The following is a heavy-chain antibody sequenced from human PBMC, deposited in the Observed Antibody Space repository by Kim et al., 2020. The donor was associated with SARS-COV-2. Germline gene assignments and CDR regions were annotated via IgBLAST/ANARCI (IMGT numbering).Heavy chain of an antibody. Sequence: GGSLRLSCAASGFTFSGSAMHWVRQASGKGLEWVGRIRSKANSYATAYAASVKGRFTISRDDSKNTAYLQMNSLKTEDTAVYYCTRPEYYDFWSGRENLDVWGQGTTVTVSS. D-gene: IGHD3-3*01. CDR1: GFTFSGSA. CDR2: IRSKANSYAT. V-gene: IGHV3-73*01. J-gene: IGHJ6*02. CDR3: TRPEYYDFWSGRENLDV.